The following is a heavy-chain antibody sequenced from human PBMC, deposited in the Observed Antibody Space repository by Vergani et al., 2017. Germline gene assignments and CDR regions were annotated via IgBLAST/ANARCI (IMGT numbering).Heavy chain of an antibody. J-gene: IGHJ4*01. V-gene: IGHV3-21*04. D-gene: IGHD2/OR15-2a*01. CDR1: GFSLSTYT. CDR3: VKEKIDLGSYFFDS. Sequence: EVQVVESGGGLVNPGGCLTLSCVASGFSLSTYTFNWVRQAPGGGLEWVSSLNKNNYYIYYADSVKGRFSISRDNSKNTVFLQMHSLRAEDTAIYYCVKEKIDLGSYFFDSWGHGILVTVSS. CDR2: LNKNNYYI.